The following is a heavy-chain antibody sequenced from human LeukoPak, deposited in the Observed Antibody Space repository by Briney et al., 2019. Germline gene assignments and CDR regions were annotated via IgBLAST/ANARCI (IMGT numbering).Heavy chain of an antibody. V-gene: IGHV4-31*03. J-gene: IGHJ5*02. CDR1: GGSISSGGYY. D-gene: IGHD2-2*01. Sequence: SQTLSLTCTVSGGSISSGGYYWSWIRQHPGKGLEWIGYIYYSGSTYYNPSLKSRVTISVDTSKNQFSLKLSSVTAADTAVYYGARWGVVPNWFDPGAREPWSPSPQ. CDR3: ARWGVVPNWFDP. CDR2: IYYSGST.